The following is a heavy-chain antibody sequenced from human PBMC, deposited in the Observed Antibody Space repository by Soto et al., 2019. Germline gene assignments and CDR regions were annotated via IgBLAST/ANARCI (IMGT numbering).Heavy chain of an antibody. CDR3: TTDPLVLWFGERFCR. CDR2: IKSKTDGGTT. J-gene: IGHJ4*02. CDR1: GFTFSNAW. Sequence: EVQLVESGGGLVKPGGSLRLSCAASGFTFSNAWMSWVRQAPGKGLEWVGRIKSKTDGGTTDYAAPVKGRFTISRDESKNTLYLQMNSLKTEDTAVYYCTTDPLVLWFGERFCRWGQGTLVTVSS. V-gene: IGHV3-15*01. D-gene: IGHD3-10*01.